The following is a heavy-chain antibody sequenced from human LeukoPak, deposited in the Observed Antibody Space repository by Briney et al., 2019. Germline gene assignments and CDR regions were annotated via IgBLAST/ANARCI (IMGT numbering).Heavy chain of an antibody. CDR1: GGSVSSGSYY. Sequence: PSETLSLTCTVSGGSVSSGSYYWSWIRQPPGKGLEWIGYEYHSASTNYNPSLKSRVTISLDTSKNQFSLKLSSVTAADTAVYYCARDYSRSIEYWGQGTLVTVST. CDR2: EYHSAST. D-gene: IGHD6-13*01. CDR3: ARDYSRSIEY. J-gene: IGHJ4*02. V-gene: IGHV4-61*01.